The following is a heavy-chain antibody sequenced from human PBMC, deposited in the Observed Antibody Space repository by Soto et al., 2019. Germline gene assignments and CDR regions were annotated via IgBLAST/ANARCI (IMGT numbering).Heavy chain of an antibody. D-gene: IGHD2-21*02. Sequence: QPGGSLRLSCAASGLTLSRYSMHWVRQAPGKGLEWVAVILYDGSNKYYADSVKGRFTISRDNSKSTLYLQMNSLRAEDTAVYYCARGDCGGDCTTQDGYYFDYWGQGTLVTVSS. CDR2: ILYDGSNK. CDR1: GLTLSRYS. CDR3: ARGDCGGDCTTQDGYYFDY. V-gene: IGHV3-30-3*01. J-gene: IGHJ4*02.